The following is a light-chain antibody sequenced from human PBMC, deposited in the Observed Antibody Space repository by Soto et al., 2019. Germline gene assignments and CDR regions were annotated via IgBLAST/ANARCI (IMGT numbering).Light chain of an antibody. CDR3: QQYGSSPIT. CDR2: DAS. J-gene: IGKJ5*01. Sequence: EIVLTQSPCALSLSPWERATLSCRSSQSVSSNFLAWYQHKPGQSPRLLIYDASSRATGIPDRFSGSGSGTDFTLTISRLEPEDFAMYYCQQYGSSPITFGQGTRLEIK. V-gene: IGKV3-20*01. CDR1: QSVSSNF.